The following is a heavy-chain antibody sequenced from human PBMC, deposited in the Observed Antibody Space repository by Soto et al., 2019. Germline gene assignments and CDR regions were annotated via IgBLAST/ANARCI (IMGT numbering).Heavy chain of an antibody. CDR1: GFTFSSYS. Sequence: PGGSLRLSCAASGFTFSSYSMNWVRQAPGKGLEWVSSISSSSTYIYSADSVTGRFAISRDNAKNSLFLQMNSLRAEDTAVYYCATQTQVTRNGEYFQHWGQGALVTVSS. J-gene: IGHJ1*01. V-gene: IGHV3-21*01. CDR3: ATQTQVTRNGEYFQH. D-gene: IGHD4-4*01. CDR2: ISSSSTYI.